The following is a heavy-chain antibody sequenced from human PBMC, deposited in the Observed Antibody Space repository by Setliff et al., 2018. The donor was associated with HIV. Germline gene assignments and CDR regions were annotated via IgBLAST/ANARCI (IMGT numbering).Heavy chain of an antibody. CDR1: GYTFTSYG. V-gene: IGHV1-18*01. D-gene: IGHD3-10*01. CDR3: ARDQITMVRGTLGAFDI. CDR2: IRAYNGNT. Sequence: GASVKVSCKASGYTFTSYGISWVRQAPGQGLEWMGWIRAYNGNTNYAQKLQGRVTMTTDPSTSTAYMELRSLRSDDTAVYYCARDQITMVRGTLGAFDIWGQGTMVTVSS. J-gene: IGHJ3*02.